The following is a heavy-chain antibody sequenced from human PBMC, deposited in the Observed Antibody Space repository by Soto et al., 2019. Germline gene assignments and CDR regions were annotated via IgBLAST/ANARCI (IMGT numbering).Heavy chain of an antibody. D-gene: IGHD3-9*01. CDR1: GFTVSSNY. CDR2: IYSGGST. CDR3: ARAYFDPPYYFDY. Sequence: EVQLVESGGGLVQPGGSLRLSCAASGFTVSSNYMSWVRQAPGKGLEWVSVIYSGGSTYYADSVKGRFTISRDNSKNTLYLQMNSLRAEDTAVYYCARAYFDPPYYFDYWGQGTLVTVSS. J-gene: IGHJ4*02. V-gene: IGHV3-66*01.